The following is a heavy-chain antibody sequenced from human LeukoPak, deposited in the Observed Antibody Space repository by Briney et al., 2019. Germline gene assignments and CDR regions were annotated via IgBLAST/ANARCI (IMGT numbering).Heavy chain of an antibody. V-gene: IGHV4-59*12. CDR2: IYYSGST. Sequence: SETLSLTCTVSGGSISSYYWSWIRQPPGKGLEWIGYIYYSGSTNYNPSLKSRVTISVDKSKNQFSLKLGSVTAADTAVYYCARGVTMIVVVIHDWYFDLWGRGTLVTVSS. CDR3: ARGVTMIVVVIHDWYFDL. CDR1: GGSISSYY. D-gene: IGHD3-22*01. J-gene: IGHJ2*01.